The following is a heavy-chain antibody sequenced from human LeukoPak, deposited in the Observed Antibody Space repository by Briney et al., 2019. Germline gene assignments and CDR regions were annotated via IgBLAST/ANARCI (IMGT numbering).Heavy chain of an antibody. CDR3: AKDAQRGFDYRNSLEQ. Sequence: PGGSLRLSCAASGFTLSHYGMHWVRQAPGKGLEWVAVIWSDGSNKYYADSVKGRFTISRDNFKNTVSLQMNSLRTGDTAVYYCAKDAQRGFDYRNSLEQWGQGSLVTVSS. CDR2: IWSDGSNK. J-gene: IGHJ4*02. D-gene: IGHD4-11*01. V-gene: IGHV3-33*06. CDR1: GFTLSHYG.